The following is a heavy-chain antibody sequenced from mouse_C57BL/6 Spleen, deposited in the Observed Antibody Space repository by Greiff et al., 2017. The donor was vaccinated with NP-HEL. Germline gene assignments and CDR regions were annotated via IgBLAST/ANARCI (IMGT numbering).Heavy chain of an antibody. CDR1: GFTFSDYY. Sequence: EVQLVESEGGLVQPGSSMKLSCTASGFTFSDYYMAWVRQVPEKGLEWVANINYDGSSTYYLDSLKSRFIISRDNAKNILYLQMSSLKSEDTATYYCARNPSAMDYWGQGTSVTVSS. CDR2: INYDGSST. CDR3: ARNPSAMDY. J-gene: IGHJ4*01. V-gene: IGHV5-16*01.